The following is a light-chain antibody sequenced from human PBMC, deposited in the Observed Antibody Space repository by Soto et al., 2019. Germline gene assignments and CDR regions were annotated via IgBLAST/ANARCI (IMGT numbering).Light chain of an antibody. J-gene: IGKJ2*01. CDR3: QQTYSTPYT. V-gene: IGKV1-39*01. CDR2: AAS. CDR1: LRISYY. Sequence: DIQMTQSPSSLSTSVGDRVTITCRASLRISYYLNWYQQKPGKAPKLLIYAASTLQSGVPSRFSGSGSGTDFTLTISSLQAEDSATYYCQQTYSTPYTFGQGTKLEIK.